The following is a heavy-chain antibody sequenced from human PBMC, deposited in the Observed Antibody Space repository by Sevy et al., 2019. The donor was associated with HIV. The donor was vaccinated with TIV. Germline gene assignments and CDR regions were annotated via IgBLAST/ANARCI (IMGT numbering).Heavy chain of an antibody. J-gene: IGHJ2*01. CDR2: ISGSGGST. CDR1: GFTFSSYA. CDR3: AKDYYDSSGLSWYFVL. V-gene: IGHV3-23*01. D-gene: IGHD3-22*01. Sequence: GGSLRLSCAASGFTFSSYAMSWVRQAPGKGLEWVSTISGSGGSTYYADSVKGRFTISRDSSKNTLYLQMNSLRGEDTAVYYCAKDYYDSSGLSWYFVLWGRGTLVTVSS.